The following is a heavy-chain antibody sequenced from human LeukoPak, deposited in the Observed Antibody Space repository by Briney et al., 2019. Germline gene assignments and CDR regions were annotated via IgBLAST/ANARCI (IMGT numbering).Heavy chain of an antibody. CDR2: INMYTANP. Sequence: ASEKVSCKASGYTFTSYGISWVRQAPGQGLEWMGWINMYTANPAYAQGFTERFVFSLDTSVTTAYLQISNLKTEDTAVYYCARHDNDDDFDYWGQGTLVTVSS. V-gene: IGHV7-4-1*02. CDR3: ARHDNDDDFDY. D-gene: IGHD3-16*01. CDR1: GYTFTSYG. J-gene: IGHJ4*02.